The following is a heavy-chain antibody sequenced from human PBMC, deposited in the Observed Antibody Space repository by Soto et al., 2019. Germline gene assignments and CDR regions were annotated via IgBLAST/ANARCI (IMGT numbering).Heavy chain of an antibody. CDR3: ARTRTTYYDILTGYPNYYYYGMDV. J-gene: IGHJ6*02. CDR2: IDWDDDK. Sequence: TLVNPTQTLTLTCTFSGFSLSTSGMCVSWIRQPPGKALEWLALIDWDDDKYYSTSLKTRLTISKDTSKNQVVLTMTNMDPVDTATYYCARTRTTYYDILTGYPNYYYYGMDVWGQGTTVTVSS. CDR1: GFSLSTSGMC. V-gene: IGHV2-70*01. D-gene: IGHD3-9*01.